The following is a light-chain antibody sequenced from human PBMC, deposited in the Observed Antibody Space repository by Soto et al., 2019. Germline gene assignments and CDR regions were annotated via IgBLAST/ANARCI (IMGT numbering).Light chain of an antibody. CDR1: QSISTY. V-gene: IGKV3-20*01. CDR2: DAS. Sequence: PGQIATLSCRASQSISTYLAWYQVKPGQAPRLLIYDASSRATGVPDRFSGGGSGTDFTLTISRLEPEDFAVYYCQQYANSPITFGQGTRLEI. CDR3: QQYANSPIT. J-gene: IGKJ5*01.